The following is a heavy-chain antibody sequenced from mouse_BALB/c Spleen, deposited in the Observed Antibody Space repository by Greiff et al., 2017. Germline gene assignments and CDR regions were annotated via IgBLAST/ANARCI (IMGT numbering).Heavy chain of an antibody. CDR2: ILPGSGST. CDR3: ARGRDWFAY. CDR1: GYTFSSYW. J-gene: IGHJ3*01. V-gene: IGHV1-9*01. Sequence: QVQLQQSGAELMKPGASVKISCTATGYTFSSYWIEWVKQRPGHGLEWIGEILPGSGSTNYNEKFKGKSTFTADTSSNTAYMQLSSLTSEDSTVYYCARGRDWFAYWGQGTLVTVSA.